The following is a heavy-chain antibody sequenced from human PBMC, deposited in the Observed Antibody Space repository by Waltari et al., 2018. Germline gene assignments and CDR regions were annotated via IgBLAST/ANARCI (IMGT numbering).Heavy chain of an antibody. CDR2: SYHSGST. V-gene: IGHV4-38-2*01. D-gene: IGHD3-10*01. CDR3: ARVLGADGPTVFDY. J-gene: IGHJ4*02. CDR1: GYSISSGYY. Sequence: QVQLQESGPGLVKPSETLSLTCAVSGYSISSGYYWGWIRQPPGKGLAWIGSSYHSGSTYYNPSLKSRVTISVDTSKNQFSLKLSSVTAADTAVYYCARVLGADGPTVFDYWGQGTLVTVSS.